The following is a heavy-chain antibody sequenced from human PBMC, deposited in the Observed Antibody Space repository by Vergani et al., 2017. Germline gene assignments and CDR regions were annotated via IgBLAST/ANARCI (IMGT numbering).Heavy chain of an antibody. Sequence: QVQLVQSGAEVKKPGASVKVSCKASGYTFTSYGISWVRQAPGQGLEWMGWISAYNGNTNYAQKLQGRVTMTTETSTSTAYMELRSLRSDDTAVYYCARTRGGWELLRWDRDFDYWGQGTLVTVSS. J-gene: IGHJ4*02. V-gene: IGHV1-18*01. CDR1: GYTFTSYG. D-gene: IGHD1-26*01. CDR3: ARTRGGWELLRWDRDFDY. CDR2: ISAYNGNT.